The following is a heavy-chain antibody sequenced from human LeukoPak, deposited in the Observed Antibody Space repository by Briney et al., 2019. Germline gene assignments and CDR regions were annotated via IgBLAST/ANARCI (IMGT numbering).Heavy chain of an antibody. D-gene: IGHD6-19*01. CDR3: AKDGRSSGWPEV. CDR1: GFTFSSYG. V-gene: IGHV3-33*06. Sequence: GGSLRLSCAASGFTFSSYGMHWVRQAPGKGLEWVAVIWYDGSKKYYAVSVKGRFTISRDNSKNTLYLQMNSLRAEDTAVYYCAKDGRSSGWPEVWGQGTLVTVSS. J-gene: IGHJ4*02. CDR2: IWYDGSKK.